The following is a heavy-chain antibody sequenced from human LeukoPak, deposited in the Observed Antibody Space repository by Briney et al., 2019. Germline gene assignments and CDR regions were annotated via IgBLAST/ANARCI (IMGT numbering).Heavy chain of an antibody. CDR1: GGSMSSYY. CDR2: IYYSGST. V-gene: IGHV4-59*01. CDR3: ASSPKATYLLFFDY. Sequence: SETLSLTCTVSGGSMSSYYWSWIRQPPGKGLEWIGYIYYSGSTNYNPSLKSRVTISVDTSKNQFSLKLSSVTAADTAVYYCASSPKATYLLFFDYWGQGTLVTVSS. J-gene: IGHJ4*02. D-gene: IGHD2/OR15-2a*01.